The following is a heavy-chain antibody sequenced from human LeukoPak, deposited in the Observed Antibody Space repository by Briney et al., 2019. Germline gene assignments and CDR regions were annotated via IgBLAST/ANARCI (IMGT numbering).Heavy chain of an antibody. CDR1: GGTFSSYA. V-gene: IGHV1-69*04. Sequence: SVKVSCKASGGTFSSYAISWVRQAPGQGLEWMGRIIPILGIANYAQKFQGRVTITADKSTSTAYMELSSLRSEDTAVYYCAGGGLGTVTTFLERWHYWGQGTLVTVSS. CDR3: AGGGLGTVTTFLERWHY. CDR2: IIPILGIA. J-gene: IGHJ4*02. D-gene: IGHD4-17*01.